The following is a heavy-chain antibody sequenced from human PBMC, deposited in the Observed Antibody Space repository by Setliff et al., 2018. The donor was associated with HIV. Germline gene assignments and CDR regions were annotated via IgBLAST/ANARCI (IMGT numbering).Heavy chain of an antibody. J-gene: IGHJ3*02. V-gene: IGHV4-34*01. Sequence: TSETLSLTCAVYDGSFSGYYWSWIRQPPGKGLEWIGEIDHSGSTNYNPSLKSRVTISVDTSKKQFSLRLSSVTAADTAAYFCARALANWVGRRAFDIWGQGTMVTVSS. CDR1: DGSFSGYY. D-gene: IGHD1-1*01. CDR3: ARALANWVGRRAFDI. CDR2: IDHSGST.